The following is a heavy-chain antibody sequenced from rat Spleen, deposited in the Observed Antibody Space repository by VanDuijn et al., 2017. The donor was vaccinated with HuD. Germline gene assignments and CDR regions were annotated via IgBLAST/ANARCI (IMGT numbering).Heavy chain of an antibody. Sequence: QVQLKESGPGLVQPSQTLSLTCTVSGFSLTNYNVYWVRQPPGKGLEWMGGMRSDGDTSYNSALQSRLRTSRATSKSKIFLKMSSPQTEDTATYYCARDPYSKPFDYWGQGVMVTVSS. J-gene: IGHJ2*01. D-gene: IGHD1-2*01. CDR3: ARDPYSKPFDY. V-gene: IGHV2-32*01. CDR2: MRSDGDT. CDR1: GFSLTNYN.